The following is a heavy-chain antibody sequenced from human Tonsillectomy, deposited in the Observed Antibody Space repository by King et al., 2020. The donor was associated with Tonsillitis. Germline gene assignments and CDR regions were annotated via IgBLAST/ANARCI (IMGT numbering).Heavy chain of an antibody. CDR1: GFIFSNYW. J-gene: IGHJ4*02. Sequence: QLVQSGGGLVQPGGSLTLSCAASGFIFSNYWMHWVRQAPGKGLVWVAHINNDGTGTTYADSVNGRFTISRDNAKSTLHLQMNSLRDEDMAVYYCVRDNWGMHDWGQGTLITVSS. CDR3: VRDNWGMHD. V-gene: IGHV3-74*01. D-gene: IGHD7-27*01. CDR2: INNDGTGT.